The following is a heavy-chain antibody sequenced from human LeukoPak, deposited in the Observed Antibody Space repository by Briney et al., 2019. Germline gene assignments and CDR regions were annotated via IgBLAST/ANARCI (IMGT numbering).Heavy chain of an antibody. CDR2: IKKTGSET. D-gene: IGHD2-15*01. CDR3: AREDGYCSGGNCYSYFDS. Sequence: GESLRLSCTASGFTFSNFWMGWVRQAPGKGLEWVAYIKKTGSETYYVDSVKGRFTITRDNTRNSLFLQMYSLRAEDTAVYFCAREDGYCSGGNCYSYFDSWGQGTLVTVSA. J-gene: IGHJ4*02. CDR1: GFTFSNFW. V-gene: IGHV3-7*01.